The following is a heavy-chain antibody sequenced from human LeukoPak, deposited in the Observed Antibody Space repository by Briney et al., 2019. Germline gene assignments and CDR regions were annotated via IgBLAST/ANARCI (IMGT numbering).Heavy chain of an antibody. V-gene: IGHV3-7*01. CDR2: IKQDGSEK. Sequence: PGGSLRLSCAASGFTFSNYWMSWVRQAPGKGLEWVANIKQDGSEKYYVDSVKGRFTISRDNAKNSLYLQMNSLRVEDTAMYYCARDSGATFDYWGQGTLVTVSS. D-gene: IGHD1-26*01. CDR1: GFTFSNYW. CDR3: ARDSGATFDY. J-gene: IGHJ4*02.